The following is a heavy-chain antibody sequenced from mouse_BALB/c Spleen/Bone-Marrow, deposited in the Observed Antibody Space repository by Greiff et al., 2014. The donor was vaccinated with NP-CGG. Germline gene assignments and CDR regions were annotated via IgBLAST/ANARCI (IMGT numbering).Heavy chain of an antibody. V-gene: IGHV1S41*01. CDR3: ARERYGYDGWYFDV. J-gene: IGHJ1*01. CDR1: GYTFTNYW. Sequence: DLVKPGASVKLSCKASGYTFTNYWFNWIQQRPGQGLEWIGRIAPGSGSSYCNEMIKGKTTMTVDTSSSTAYIQLNSLSSEDSDVYFCARERYGYDGWYFDVWGAGTTVTVSS. CDR2: IAPGSGSS. D-gene: IGHD2-2*01.